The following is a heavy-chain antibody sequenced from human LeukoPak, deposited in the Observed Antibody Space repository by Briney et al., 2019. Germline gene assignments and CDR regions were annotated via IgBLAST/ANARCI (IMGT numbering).Heavy chain of an antibody. CDR3: ARGGVVSPSPRY. V-gene: IGHV1-2*06. J-gene: IGHJ4*02. CDR2: INPNSGGT. Sequence: ASVKVSCKASGYTFTGYCMHWVRQAPGQGLEWMGRINPNSGGTNYAQKFQGRVTMTRDTSISTAYMELSSLRSEDTAVYYCARGGVVSPSPRYWGQGTLVTVSS. CDR1: GYTFTGYC. D-gene: IGHD4-23*01.